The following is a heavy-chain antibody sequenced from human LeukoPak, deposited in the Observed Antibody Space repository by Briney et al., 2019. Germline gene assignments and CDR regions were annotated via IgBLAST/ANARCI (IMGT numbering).Heavy chain of an antibody. V-gene: IGHV3-7*04. J-gene: IGHJ4*02. D-gene: IGHD3-10*01. CDR3: AGGISMVRGANY. Sequence: GGSLRLSCAASGFTFSTYWMTWVRQAPGKGLEWVANIKQDGSEKNYVDSVKGRFTISRDNAKNSLYLQMNPLRADAPAVYFCAGGISMVRGANYWGQGTLVTAS. CDR1: GFTFSTYW. CDR2: IKQDGSEK.